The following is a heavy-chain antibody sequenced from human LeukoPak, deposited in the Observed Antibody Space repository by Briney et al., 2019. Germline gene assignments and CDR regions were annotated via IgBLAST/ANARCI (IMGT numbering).Heavy chain of an antibody. CDR2: VYYSGTT. D-gene: IGHD3-3*01. V-gene: IGHV4-59*08. J-gene: IGHJ5*02. Sequence: PSETLSLTCTVSGGSISSYYWSWIRQPPGKGLEWIGYVYYSGTTNYNPSLKSRVIISVDTSKNQFSLKLSSVAAADTAVYYCARADYDFWSGYWWSNWFDPWGQGTLVTVSS. CDR3: ARADYDFWSGYWWSNWFDP. CDR1: GGSISSYY.